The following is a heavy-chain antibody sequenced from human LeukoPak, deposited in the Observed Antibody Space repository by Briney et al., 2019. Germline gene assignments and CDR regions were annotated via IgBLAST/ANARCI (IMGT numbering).Heavy chain of an antibody. D-gene: IGHD3-22*01. CDR2: ISAYNGNT. CDR3: AREHDSSGYYRNFDY. J-gene: IGHJ4*02. CDR1: GYTFTSYG. Sequence: ASVKVSCKASGYTFTSYGTSWVRQAPGQGLEWMGWISAYNGNTNYAQKLQGRVTMTTDTSTSTAYMELRSLRSDDTAVYYCAREHDSSGYYRNFDYWGQGTLVTVSS. V-gene: IGHV1-18*01.